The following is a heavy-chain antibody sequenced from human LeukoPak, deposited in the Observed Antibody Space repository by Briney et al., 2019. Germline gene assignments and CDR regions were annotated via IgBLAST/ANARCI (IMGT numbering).Heavy chain of an antibody. CDR2: VKEDGSGE. Sequence: HPGGSLRLSCAASGFSFSTYWMSWVRQAPGKGLEWVANVKEDGSGEFCVDSVKGRFTFSRDNRKKSLYLQMNSLRVEDTAVYYCARGKVHDYWGQRTLVTVSS. CDR1: GFSFSTYW. V-gene: IGHV3-7*01. CDR3: ARGKVHDY. J-gene: IGHJ4*02.